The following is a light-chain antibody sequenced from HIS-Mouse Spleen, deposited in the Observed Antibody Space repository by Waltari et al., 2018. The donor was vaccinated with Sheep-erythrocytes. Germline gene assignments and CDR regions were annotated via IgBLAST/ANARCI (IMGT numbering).Light chain of an antibody. J-gene: IGLJ1*01. CDR1: SSDVGGYNY. CDR2: EAS. V-gene: IGLV2-11*01. Sequence: QSALTQPRSVSGSPGQSVTISCTGTSSDVGGYNYVSLYQQHPGKAPKLMIYEASKGPSGVPDRFSASNSGNPASLTISGLQVENEVNYYCCSYEGSYNHVFETGTKVTV. CDR3: CSYEGSYNHV.